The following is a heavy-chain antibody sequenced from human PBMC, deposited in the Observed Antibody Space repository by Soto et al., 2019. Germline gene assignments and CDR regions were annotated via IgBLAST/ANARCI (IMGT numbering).Heavy chain of an antibody. CDR2: IYSGGST. CDR1: GFTVSSNY. CDR3: ARDGSSRSGSLDY. Sequence: VQLVESGGVLVQPGGSLSLSCAASGFTVSSNYMSWVRQAPGKGLEWVSVIYSGGSTYYADSVKGRFTISRDNSKITLYLQMNSLRAEDTAVYYYARDGSSRSGSLDYWGQGTLVTVSS. V-gene: IGHV3-66*01. D-gene: IGHD1-26*01. J-gene: IGHJ4*02.